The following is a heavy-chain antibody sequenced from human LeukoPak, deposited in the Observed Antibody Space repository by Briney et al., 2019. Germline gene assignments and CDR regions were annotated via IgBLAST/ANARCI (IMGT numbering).Heavy chain of an antibody. J-gene: IGHJ4*02. CDR2: INHSGST. D-gene: IGHD1-7*01. Sequence: SETLSLTCAVYGGSFSGYYWSWIRQPPGKGLEWIGEINHSGSTNYNPSLKSRVTISVDTSKNQFSLKLSSVTAADTAVYYCARHWNYAGFDDWGQGTLVTVSS. CDR3: ARHWNYAGFDD. V-gene: IGHV4-34*01. CDR1: GGSFSGYY.